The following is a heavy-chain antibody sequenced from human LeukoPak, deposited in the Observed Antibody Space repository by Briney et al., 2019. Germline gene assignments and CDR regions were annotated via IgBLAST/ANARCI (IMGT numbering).Heavy chain of an antibody. D-gene: IGHD6-13*01. Sequence: EESLKISCKGSGYSFTSYWIGWVRQMPGKGLEWMGIIYPGDSDTRYSPSFQGQVTISADKSISTAYLQWSSLKASDTAMYYCARHVVAAAGSLNAFDIWGQGTMVTVSS. CDR2: IYPGDSDT. V-gene: IGHV5-51*01. J-gene: IGHJ3*02. CDR1: GYSFTSYW. CDR3: ARHVVAAAGSLNAFDI.